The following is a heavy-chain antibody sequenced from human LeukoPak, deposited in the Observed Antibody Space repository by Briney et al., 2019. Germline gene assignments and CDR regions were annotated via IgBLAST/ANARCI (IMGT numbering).Heavy chain of an antibody. D-gene: IGHD2-2*01. CDR3: AKDGFCTTTNCYPNHFDS. CDR2: ISYDGSNK. Sequence: GRSLRLSCAASGFTFSSYGMHWVRQAPGKGLEWVAVISYDGSNKYHADSVKGRFTISRDNSKNTLYLQMNSLRAEDTAVYHCAKDGFCTTTNCYPNHFDSWGQGTLVTVSS. V-gene: IGHV3-30*18. J-gene: IGHJ4*02. CDR1: GFTFSSYG.